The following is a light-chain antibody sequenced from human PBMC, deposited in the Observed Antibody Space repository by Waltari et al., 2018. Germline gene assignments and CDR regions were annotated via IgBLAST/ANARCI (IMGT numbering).Light chain of an antibody. CDR3: QQYNSYSYT. V-gene: IGKV1-5*03. CDR2: KAS. CDR1: QSISSW. J-gene: IGKJ2*01. Sequence: DIQMTQSPSTLSASVGDRVTITCRASQSISSWLAWYPQKPGKAPKLLTYKASSLESGVPSRFSGSGSGTEFTLTISSLQPDEFATYYCQQYNSYSYTFGQGTKLEIK.